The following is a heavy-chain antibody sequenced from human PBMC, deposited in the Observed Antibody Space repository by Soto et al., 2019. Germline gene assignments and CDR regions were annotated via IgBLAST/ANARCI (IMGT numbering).Heavy chain of an antibody. CDR2: ISSSSSTI. V-gene: IGHV3-48*02. D-gene: IGHD6-6*01. J-gene: IGHJ5*02. Sequence: ESGGGLVQPGGSLRLSCAASGFTFSSYSMNWVRQAPGKGLEWVSYISSSSSTIYYADSVKGRFTISRDNAKNSLYLQMNSLRDEATAVYYCARIAARQKNWFDPWGQGTLVTVSS. CDR3: ARIAARQKNWFDP. CDR1: GFTFSSYS.